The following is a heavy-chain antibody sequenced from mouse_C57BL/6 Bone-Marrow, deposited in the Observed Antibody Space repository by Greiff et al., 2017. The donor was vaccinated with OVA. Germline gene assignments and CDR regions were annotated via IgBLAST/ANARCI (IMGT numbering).Heavy chain of an antibody. Sequence: QVQLQQSGAELARPGASVKLSCKASGYTFTSYGISWVKQRTGQGLEWIGEIYPRSGNTYYNEKFKGKATLTADKSSSTAYMELRSLTSEDSAVYFCARGSSPYWYFDVWGTGTTVTVSA. CDR3: ARGSSPYWYFDV. CDR1: GYTFTSYG. D-gene: IGHD1-1*01. V-gene: IGHV1-81*01. J-gene: IGHJ1*03. CDR2: IYPRSGNT.